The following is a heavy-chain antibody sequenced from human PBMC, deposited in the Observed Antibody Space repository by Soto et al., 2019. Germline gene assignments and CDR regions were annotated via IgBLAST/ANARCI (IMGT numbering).Heavy chain of an antibody. D-gene: IGHD3-22*01. V-gene: IGHV3-23*01. CDR1: QLNLSYYT. CDR2: ISGSGGST. J-gene: IGHJ3*02. Sequence: AAAQLNLSYYTANRVRQAPGKGLEWVSAISGSGGSTYYADSVKGRFTISRDNSKNTLYLQMNSLRAEDTAVYYCAGTMIGALEIWGQGTMVTV. CDR3: AGTMIGALEI.